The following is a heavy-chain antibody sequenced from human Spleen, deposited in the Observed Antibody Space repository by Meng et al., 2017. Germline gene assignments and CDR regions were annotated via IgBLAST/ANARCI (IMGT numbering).Heavy chain of an antibody. V-gene: IGHV4-34*01. D-gene: IGHD3-10*01. CDR3: ARSYGSGILDAFHI. J-gene: IGHJ3*02. CDR1: GGSFSGYY. Sequence: SETLSPTWAVYGGSFSGYYWSGIRQPPGKGLEWIGEINHSGSTNYNPSLKSRVTISVDTSKNQFSLKLSSVTAADTAVYYCARSYGSGILDAFHIWGQGTMVTVSS. CDR2: INHSGST.